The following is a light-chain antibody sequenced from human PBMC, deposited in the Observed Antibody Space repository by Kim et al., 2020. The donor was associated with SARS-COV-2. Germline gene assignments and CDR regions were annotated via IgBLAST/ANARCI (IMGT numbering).Light chain of an antibody. V-gene: IGKV1-39*01. Sequence: ASVGDTVTITCRASQSISSYLNWYQQKPGKAPKLLIYAASSLQSVVPSRFSGSGSVTDFTLTISSLQPEDFATYYCQQSYSTPLTFGVGTKVYIK. CDR3: QQSYSTPLT. CDR1: QSISSY. J-gene: IGKJ4*01. CDR2: AAS.